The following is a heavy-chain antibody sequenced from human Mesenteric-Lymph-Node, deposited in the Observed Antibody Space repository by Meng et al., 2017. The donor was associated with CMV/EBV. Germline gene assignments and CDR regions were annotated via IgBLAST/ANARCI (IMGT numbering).Heavy chain of an antibody. CDR3: ARVGGRGFFWFGELRD. V-gene: IGHV1-69*05. D-gene: IGHD3-10*01. Sequence: DVISWVRKAPGKGLEGMGGIIPIFGTTDYEKNGQGRVTITTDESTTTAYMELSSLRSEDTAVYYCARVGGRGFFWFGELRDWGQGTLVTVSS. J-gene: IGHJ4*02. CDR1: DV. CDR2: IIPIFGTT.